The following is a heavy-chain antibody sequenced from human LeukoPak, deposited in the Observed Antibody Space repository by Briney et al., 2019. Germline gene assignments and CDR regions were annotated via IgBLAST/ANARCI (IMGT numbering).Heavy chain of an antibody. J-gene: IGHJ4*02. Sequence: SQTLSLTCTVSGGSISSGGYYWSWIRQHPRKGLEWIGYIYYSGSTYYNPSLKSRVTISVDTSKNQFSLKLSSVTAADTAVYYCARRGGGYYVDYWGQGTLVTVSS. V-gene: IGHV4-31*03. CDR2: IYYSGST. CDR1: GGSISSGGYY. D-gene: IGHD1-26*01. CDR3: ARRGGGYYVDY.